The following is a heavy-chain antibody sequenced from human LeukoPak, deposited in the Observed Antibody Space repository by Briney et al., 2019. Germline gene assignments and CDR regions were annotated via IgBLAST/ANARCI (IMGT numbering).Heavy chain of an antibody. D-gene: IGHD4-11*01. CDR1: GVSISSSNW. CDR2: IYHSGST. Sequence: PSGTLSLTCAVSGVSISSSNWWSWVRQPPGKGLEWIGEIYHSGSTTYNPSLKSRVTISVDKSKNQFSLKLSSVTAADTAVYYCARVDLHLYYYYYYGMDVWGKGTTVTVSS. CDR3: ARVDLHLYYYYYYGMDV. J-gene: IGHJ6*04. V-gene: IGHV4-4*02.